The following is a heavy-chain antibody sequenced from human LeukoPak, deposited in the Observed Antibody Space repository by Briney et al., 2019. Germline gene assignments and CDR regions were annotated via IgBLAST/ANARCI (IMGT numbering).Heavy chain of an antibody. J-gene: IGHJ6*03. CDR1: GFTFSVYG. CDR3: VRDFEVPAAAPDYYYFYYMDV. Sequence: GGSLRLSCAVSGFTFSVYGMNWVRQAPGKGLEWLSHISSGGTTIYYADSVKGRFTVSRDNVENSLFLQMNSLRVDDAAVYYCVRDFEVPAAAPDYYYFYYMDVWGTGTTVTVSS. CDR2: ISSGGTTI. V-gene: IGHV3-48*04. D-gene: IGHD2-2*01.